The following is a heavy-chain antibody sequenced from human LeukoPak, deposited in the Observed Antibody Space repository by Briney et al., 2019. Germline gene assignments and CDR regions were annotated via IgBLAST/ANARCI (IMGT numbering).Heavy chain of an antibody. CDR3: ATSSMDV. V-gene: IGHV4-4*07. CDR2: IYTSGRT. Sequence: SETLSLTCTVSGGSISSYYWSWIRQPARKGLEWIGRIYTSGRTNYNPSLTSRVTISVDKSKNQFSLKLSSVYAAATAVYYCATSSMDVWGKGTTVTVSP. CDR1: GGSISSYY. J-gene: IGHJ6*04.